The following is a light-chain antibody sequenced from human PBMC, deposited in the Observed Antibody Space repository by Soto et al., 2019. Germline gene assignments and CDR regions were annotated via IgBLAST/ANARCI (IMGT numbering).Light chain of an antibody. CDR3: QQYTNTNNPWM. J-gene: IGKJ2*01. V-gene: IGKV1-39*01. Sequence: DIQMIPSPSSLSASVGDRVTITCRASQSISSYLNWYQQKPGKAPKLLVYDASTLQSGVASRFSGSGSGTEFTLIISGLQPDDSATYYCQQYTNTNNPWMVGQGTKVDIK. CDR2: DAS. CDR1: QSISSY.